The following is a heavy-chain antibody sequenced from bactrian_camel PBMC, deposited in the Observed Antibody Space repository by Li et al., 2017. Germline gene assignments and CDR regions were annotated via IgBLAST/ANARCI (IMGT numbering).Heavy chain of an antibody. D-gene: IGHD4*01. V-gene: IGHV3S31*01. Sequence: VQLVESGGGLVQPGGSLRPSCEASGFTFSTSAMSWVRQAPGKGLEWVSTINSAGDNTYYADSVKGRFTISRDNAKNTLYLQMNNLKPEDTAVYYCATGDTHYAQGDDFAYWGQGTQVTVS. CDR2: INSAGDNT. J-gene: IGHJ4*01. CDR1: GFTFSTSA. CDR3: ATGDTHYAQGDDFAY.